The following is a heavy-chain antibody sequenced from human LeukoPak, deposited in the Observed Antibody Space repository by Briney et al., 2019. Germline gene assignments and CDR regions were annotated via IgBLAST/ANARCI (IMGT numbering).Heavy chain of an antibody. Sequence: SETLSLTCAVYGGSFSGYYWIWIRQPPGKGLEWIGEINHSGSTNYNPSLKSRVTISVDTSKNPFSLKLSSVTAADTAVYYCARGNSGIVGATRRWFAPWGQGTLVTVSS. CDR2: INHSGST. CDR3: ARGNSGIVGATRRWFAP. D-gene: IGHD1-26*01. V-gene: IGHV4-34*01. J-gene: IGHJ5*02. CDR1: GGSFSGYY.